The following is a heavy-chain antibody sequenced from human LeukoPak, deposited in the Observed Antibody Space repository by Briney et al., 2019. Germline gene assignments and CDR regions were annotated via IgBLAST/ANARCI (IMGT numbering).Heavy chain of an antibody. CDR1: GFTFGDYY. J-gene: IGHJ4*02. CDR3: ARGTYSRTYYAWYYFDY. D-gene: IGHD1-26*01. V-gene: IGHV3-11*01. Sequence: GRSLRLSCAASGFTFGDYYMSWIRQAPGKGLEWVSYISISGSTIYYAASVKGRFTISRDNAKNSLSLQMNSLRAEDTAVYYCARGTYSRTYYAWYYFDYWGQGTLVTVSS. CDR2: ISISGSTI.